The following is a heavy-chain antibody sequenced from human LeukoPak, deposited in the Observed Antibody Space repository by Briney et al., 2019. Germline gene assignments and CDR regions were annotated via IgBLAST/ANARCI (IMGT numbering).Heavy chain of an antibody. D-gene: IGHD6-13*01. CDR3: AKNSVDRYSSYNLGY. J-gene: IGHJ4*02. CDR2: IRYDGSNK. Sequence: GVSLRLSCAASGFTFSSYGMHWVRQAPGKGLEWVAFIRYDGSNKYYADSVKGPFTISRDNSKNTLYLQMNSLRAEDTAVYYCAKNSVDRYSSYNLGYWGQGTLVTVSS. CDR1: GFTFSSYG. V-gene: IGHV3-30*02.